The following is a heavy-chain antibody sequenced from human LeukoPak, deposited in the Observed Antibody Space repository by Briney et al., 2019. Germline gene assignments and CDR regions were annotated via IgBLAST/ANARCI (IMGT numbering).Heavy chain of an antibody. CDR2: INHSGST. J-gene: IGHJ3*02. Sequence: SETLSLTCAVYGGSFSGYYWSWIRQPPGKGLEWIGEINHSGSTNYNPSLKSLVTISVDTSKNQFSLKLSSVTAADTAVYYGARARLTVTGAFDIWGQETMVTVSS. V-gene: IGHV4-34*01. D-gene: IGHD4-17*01. CDR3: ARARLTVTGAFDI. CDR1: GGSFSGYY.